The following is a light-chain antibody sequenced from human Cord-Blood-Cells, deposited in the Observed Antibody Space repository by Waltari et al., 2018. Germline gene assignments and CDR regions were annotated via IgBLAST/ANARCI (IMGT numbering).Light chain of an antibody. CDR3: QQYDNLPYT. CDR2: DAS. CDR1: PDISNY. Sequence: DIQMTQSQSSLSVSVGASVTITCQASPDISNYLNWYQQKPGKAPKLLIYDASNLETGVPSRFSGSRSGTDFTFTISSLQPEDIATYYYQQYDNLPYTFGQGTKLEIK. J-gene: IGKJ2*01. V-gene: IGKV1-33*01.